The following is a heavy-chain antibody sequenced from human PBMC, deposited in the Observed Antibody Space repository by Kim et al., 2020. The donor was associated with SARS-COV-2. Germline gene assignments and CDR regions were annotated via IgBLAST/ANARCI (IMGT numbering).Heavy chain of an antibody. V-gene: IGHV1-69*04. CDR3: ARGRMPKYSSSWYGWGYYMDV. Sequence: SVKVSCKASGGTFSSYAISWVRQAPGQGLEWMGRIIPILGIANYAQKFQGRVTITADKSTSTAYMELSSLRSEDTAVYYCARGRMPKYSSSWYGWGYYMDVWGKGTTVTVSS. CDR2: IIPILGIA. D-gene: IGHD6-13*01. J-gene: IGHJ6*03. CDR1: GGTFSSYA.